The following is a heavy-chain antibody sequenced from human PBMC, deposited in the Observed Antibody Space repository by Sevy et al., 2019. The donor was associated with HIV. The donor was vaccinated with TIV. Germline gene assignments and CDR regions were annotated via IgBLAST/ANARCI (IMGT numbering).Heavy chain of an antibody. CDR3: VRAALTSGYLYYFDY. V-gene: IGHV3-30*04. D-gene: IGHD3-22*01. Sequence: GGSLRLSCAASGFTFSNYPMHWVRQAPGKGLEWVAVISYDGSTTYYADSLKGRFTISRDTSKSTLYLQVNSLRAEDAAVYYCVRAALTSGYLYYFDYWGQGTLVTVSS. CDR1: GFTFSNYP. J-gene: IGHJ4*02. CDR2: ISYDGSTT.